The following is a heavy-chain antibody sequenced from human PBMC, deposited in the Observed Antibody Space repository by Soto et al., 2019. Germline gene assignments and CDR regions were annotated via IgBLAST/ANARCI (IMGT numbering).Heavy chain of an antibody. CDR2: VSSSGGYT. CDR3: ARLRVGVNWYFDL. D-gene: IGHD1-26*01. V-gene: IGHV3-11*06. J-gene: IGHJ2*01. Sequence: QMQLVESGGALVKPGGSLRLSCAASGFNFGDYYMSWVRQAPGKGLEWVSFVSSSGGYTKYSDSVGGRFTVSRDNGKNSLHLQLNSLRVEDTAVYYCARLRVGVNWYFDLWGRGTLVTVSS. CDR1: GFNFGDYY.